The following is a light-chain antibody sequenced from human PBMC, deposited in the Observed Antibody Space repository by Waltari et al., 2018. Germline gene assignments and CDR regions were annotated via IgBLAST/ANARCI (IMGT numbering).Light chain of an antibody. CDR2: AAS. Sequence: DIQMTQSPSSLAASVGDRVNITCRASQGISNSLAWYQQKPGKAPKLLLYAASRLESGVPSRFSGSGSGTDYTLTISSLQPEDFATYYCQQYYTTVAFGQGTKVEIK. CDR1: QGISNS. V-gene: IGKV1-NL1*01. J-gene: IGKJ1*01. CDR3: QQYYTTVA.